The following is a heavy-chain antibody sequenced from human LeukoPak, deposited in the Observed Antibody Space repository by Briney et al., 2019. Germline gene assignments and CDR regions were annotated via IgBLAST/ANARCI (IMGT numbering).Heavy chain of an antibody. CDR2: IYYSGST. CDR1: GGSISSYY. D-gene: IGHD6-19*01. V-gene: IGHV4-59*01. J-gene: IGHJ4*02. CDR3: ARGSEQWLHFDY. Sequence: SETLSLTCTVSGGSISSYYWSWIRQPPGKGLEWIGYIYYSGSTNYNPSLKSRVTISVDTSKNQSSLKLSSVTAADTAVYYCARGSEQWLHFDYWGQGTLVTVSS.